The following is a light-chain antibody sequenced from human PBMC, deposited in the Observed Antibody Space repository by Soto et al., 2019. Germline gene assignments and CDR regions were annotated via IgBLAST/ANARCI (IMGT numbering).Light chain of an antibody. J-gene: IGLJ3*02. CDR2: EVS. CDR3: SSFTSSNTWV. V-gene: IGLV2-18*02. Sequence: QSALTQPPSVSGSPGQSVTISRTGTSSDVGSYNRVSWYQQPPGTAPKLMIYEVSNRPSGVPDRFFGSKSGNTASLTISGLQAEDEADYYCSSFTSSNTWVFGGGTKLTVL. CDR1: SSDVGSYNR.